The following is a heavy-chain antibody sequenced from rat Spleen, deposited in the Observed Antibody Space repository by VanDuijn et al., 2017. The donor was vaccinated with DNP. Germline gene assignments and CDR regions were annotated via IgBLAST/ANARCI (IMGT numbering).Heavy chain of an antibody. CDR1: GFNFNDYW. CDR2: IKKDSSTI. Sequence: EVKLVESGGGLVQPGRSLKLSCAASGFNFNDYWMGWVRQAPGKGLEWIGQIKKDSSTINYTPSLKDKFTISRDNAQNTLYLQMNKLGSEDTDTYYCAKGPNYGGYSDYFDYWGQGVMVTVSS. V-gene: IGHV4-2*01. D-gene: IGHD1-11*01. CDR3: AKGPNYGGYSDYFDY. J-gene: IGHJ2*01.